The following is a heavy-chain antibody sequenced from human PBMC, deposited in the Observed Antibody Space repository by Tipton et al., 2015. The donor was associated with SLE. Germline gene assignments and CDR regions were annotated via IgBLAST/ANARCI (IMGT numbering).Heavy chain of an antibody. CDR1: GGPISDYY. Sequence: TLSLTCTVSGGPISDYYWSWVRQSPERGLEWLGYIYYGGATNYNPAYKTRVNISQDTSNNQFSLSLTSVTAADTAIYYCARLTPWGYDYWGPGMLVTVSS. CDR3: ARLTPWGYDY. D-gene: IGHD7-27*01. J-gene: IGHJ4*02. CDR2: IYYGGAT. V-gene: IGHV4-59*01.